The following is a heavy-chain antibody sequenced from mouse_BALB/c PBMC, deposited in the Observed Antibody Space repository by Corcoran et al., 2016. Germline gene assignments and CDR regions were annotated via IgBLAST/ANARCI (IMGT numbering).Heavy chain of an antibody. CDR3: ARGYGNFAWFAY. V-gene: IGHV14-3*02. J-gene: IGHJ3*01. CDR2: IDPANGNT. Sequence: EVQLQQSGAELVKPGASVKLSCTASGFNIKDTYMHWVKQRPEQGLEWIGRIDPANGNTKYDPKFQGKATITADTSSNTAYLQRSSLTSEDTAVYYCARGYGNFAWFAYWGQGTLVTVSA. CDR1: GFNIKDTY. D-gene: IGHD2-10*02.